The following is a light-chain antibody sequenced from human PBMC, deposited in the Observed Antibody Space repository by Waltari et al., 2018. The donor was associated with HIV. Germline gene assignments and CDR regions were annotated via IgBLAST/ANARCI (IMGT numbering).Light chain of an antibody. CDR3: QQSHSTPWT. V-gene: IGKV1-39*01. CDR1: QSISNY. Sequence: DIQMTQSPSSLSASVGDRVTIPCRASQSISNYLNWYQQIPGKAPKLLIYAASILQIGVPSRFSGSGSGTDFTLTISSLQPEDFATYFCQQSHSTPWTFGQGTKVEIK. CDR2: AAS. J-gene: IGKJ1*01.